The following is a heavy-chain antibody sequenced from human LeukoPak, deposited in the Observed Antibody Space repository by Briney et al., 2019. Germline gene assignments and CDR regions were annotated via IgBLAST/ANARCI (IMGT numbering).Heavy chain of an antibody. CDR1: GYSLIVYY. CDR3: AVGYCSGGSCYFFDY. V-gene: IGHV1-2*02. D-gene: IGHD2-15*01. Sequence: ASVKVSCKASGYSLIVYYMHWIRQAPGQGLEWMAWINPHSGDTNYAQKFQGRVTMTRDTSISTAYMELSRLRSDDTAVYYCAVGYCSGGSCYFFDYWGQGTLVTVSS. CDR2: INPHSGDT. J-gene: IGHJ4*02.